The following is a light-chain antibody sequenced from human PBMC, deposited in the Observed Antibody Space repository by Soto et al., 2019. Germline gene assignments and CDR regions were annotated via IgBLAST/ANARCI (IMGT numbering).Light chain of an antibody. V-gene: IGLV2-14*01. CDR1: SSDVGDYNY. J-gene: IGLJ1*01. CDR2: EVS. CDR3: SSYTRSSTLYV. Sequence: SVLTQPASVSGSPGQSITTSCTGTSSDVGDYNYVSWYQQHPGKAPKLMIYEVSNRPSGVSNRFSGSKSGNTASLTISGLQAEDEADYYCSSYTRSSTLYVFGTGTKVTVL.